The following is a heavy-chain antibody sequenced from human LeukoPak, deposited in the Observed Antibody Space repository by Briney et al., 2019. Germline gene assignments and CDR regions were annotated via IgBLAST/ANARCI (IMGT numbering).Heavy chain of an antibody. J-gene: IGHJ6*02. D-gene: IGHD3-10*01. CDR1: GFTFDDYA. V-gene: IGHV3-13*01. CDR2: IGTAGDT. Sequence: PGGSLRLSCAASGFTFDDYAMHWVRQATGKGLEWVSAIGTAGDTYYPGSVKGRFTISRENAKNSLYLQMNSLRAGDTAVYYCARGGASGRYGSGIGGMDVWGQGTTVTVSS. CDR3: ARGGASGRYGSGIGGMDV.